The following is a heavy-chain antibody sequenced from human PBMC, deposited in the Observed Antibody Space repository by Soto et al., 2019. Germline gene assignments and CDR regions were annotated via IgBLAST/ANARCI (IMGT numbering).Heavy chain of an antibody. J-gene: IGHJ6*03. Sequence: QVPLLQSGAEVKKPGASVKVSCKASGYTFTNYGITWVRQAPGQGLEWMGWISAYNGNTHYTQRLQGRVTMTTDTSTSTAYMELRGLRSDDTAVYYCARVRQRVGYFYYYMDFWGKGTTVTVSS. V-gene: IGHV1-18*01. D-gene: IGHD6-6*01. CDR1: GYTFTNYG. CDR2: ISAYNGNT. CDR3: ARVRQRVGYFYYYMDF.